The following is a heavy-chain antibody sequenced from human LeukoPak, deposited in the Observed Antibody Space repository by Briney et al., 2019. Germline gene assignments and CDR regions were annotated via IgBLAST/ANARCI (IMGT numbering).Heavy chain of an antibody. CDR1: GFTFSAFN. Sequence: GGSLKLSCAASGFTFSAFNMNWVRQAPGRGLEWISFITSGSTTIHYSDSVKGRFTISRDNAKNSLYLQMNSLRDEDTAVYYCARVPSGYYKDYWGQGTLVTVSS. D-gene: IGHD3-22*01. CDR3: ARVPSGYYKDY. J-gene: IGHJ4*02. V-gene: IGHV3-48*02. CDR2: ITSGSTTI.